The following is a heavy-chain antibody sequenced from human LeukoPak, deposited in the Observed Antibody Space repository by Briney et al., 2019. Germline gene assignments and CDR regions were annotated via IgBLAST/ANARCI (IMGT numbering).Heavy chain of an antibody. D-gene: IGHD5-18*01. CDR2: ISYDGSNK. CDR3: ARDLDTAMVPNHADY. Sequence: GGSLRLSCAASGFTFSSYGMHWVRQAPGKGLEWVAVISYDGSNKYYADSVKGRFTISRDNSKNTLYLQMNSLRAEDTAVYYCARDLDTAMVPNHADYWGQGTLVTVSS. CDR1: GFTFSSYG. V-gene: IGHV3-30*03. J-gene: IGHJ4*02.